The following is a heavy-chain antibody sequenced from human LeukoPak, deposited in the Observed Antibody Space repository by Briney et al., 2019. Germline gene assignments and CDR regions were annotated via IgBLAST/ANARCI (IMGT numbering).Heavy chain of an antibody. CDR3: ARVVASTSIDF. J-gene: IGHJ4*02. D-gene: IGHD2-15*01. Sequence: SETLSLTCTVSGGSLSSSSYYWGWVRQPPGTGPEWIGSIFHSGDVYYNPPLTSRVTLSVDPSNNRFSLKVTSVAAADAAIYYCARVVASTSIDFWGQGTLVTVSS. CDR1: GGSLSSSSYY. CDR2: IFHSGDV. V-gene: IGHV4-39*07.